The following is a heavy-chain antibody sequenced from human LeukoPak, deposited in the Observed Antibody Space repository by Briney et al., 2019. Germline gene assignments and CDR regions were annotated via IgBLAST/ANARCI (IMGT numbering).Heavy chain of an antibody. CDR1: GGSVSSGSYY. D-gene: IGHD3-10*01. CDR3: ARDKVYYYGSGRDLYYFDY. Sequence: KPSETLSLTCTVSGGSVSSGSYYWSWIRQPPGKRVVCIWFIVYTGSTNYNPSLKSRFTISVDTSKNPCSWNLSSVTAAATAVYYCARDKVYYYGSGRDLYYFDYWRQGTLVTVSS. V-gene: IGHV4-61*01. J-gene: IGHJ4*02. CDR2: IVYTGST.